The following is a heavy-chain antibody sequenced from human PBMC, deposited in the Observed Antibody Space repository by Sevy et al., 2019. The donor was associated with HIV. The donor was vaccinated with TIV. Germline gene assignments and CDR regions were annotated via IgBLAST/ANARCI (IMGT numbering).Heavy chain of an antibody. CDR3: ANDDYADYVGGNFDY. D-gene: IGHD4-17*01. J-gene: IGHJ4*02. V-gene: IGHV3-23*01. CDR1: GFTFRNYA. Sequence: GGSLRLSCAASGFTFRNYAMSWVRQAPGKGLEWVSGISGTGRTTYYADSVKGRFTISRDNSKNTLHLQMNSLRAEDTAVYYCANDDYADYVGGNFDYWGQGTLVTVSS. CDR2: ISGTGRTT.